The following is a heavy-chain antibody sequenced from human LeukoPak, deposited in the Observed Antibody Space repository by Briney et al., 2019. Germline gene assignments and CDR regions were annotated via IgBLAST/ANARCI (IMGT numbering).Heavy chain of an antibody. CDR3: ARDAAIYDSGAYYYLW. CDR1: GGTFSRYA. J-gene: IGHJ4*02. D-gene: IGHD3-22*01. CDR2: ISPIFGTA. V-gene: IGHV1-69*01. Sequence: SVKVSCKASGGTFSRYAISWVRQAPGQGLEWMGGISPIFGTANYAQKFQGRVTITADESTRTAYMELRSLKSEDTAVYYCARDAAIYDSGAYYYLWWGQGTLVTVSS.